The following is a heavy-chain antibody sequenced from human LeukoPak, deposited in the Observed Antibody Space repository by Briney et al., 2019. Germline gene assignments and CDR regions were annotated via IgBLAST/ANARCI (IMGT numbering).Heavy chain of an antibody. J-gene: IGHJ4*02. D-gene: IGHD6-13*01. CDR1: GFTFSSYW. Sequence: PGGSLRLSCAASGFTFSSYWMSWVRQAPGKGLQWVANIKQDGSEKYYVDSVKDRFTISRDNAKNSLYLQMNSLRAEDTAVYYCARASIAAGPYYFDYWGQGTLVTVSS. V-gene: IGHV3-7*01. CDR3: ARASIAAGPYYFDY. CDR2: IKQDGSEK.